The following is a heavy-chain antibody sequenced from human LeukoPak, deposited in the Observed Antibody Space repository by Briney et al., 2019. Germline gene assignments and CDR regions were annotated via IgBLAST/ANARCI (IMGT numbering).Heavy chain of an antibody. D-gene: IGHD3-3*01. Sequence: GGSLRLSCVASGFPFSSYWMTWVRQAPGKGLEWVANIKQDGSKKSYVDSVKGRFTIPRDNAKNSLYLQMNSLRAEDTAVYYCAREYYDFWSGYYTYYYGMDVWGQGTTVTVSS. J-gene: IGHJ6*02. V-gene: IGHV3-7*01. CDR2: IKQDGSKK. CDR1: GFPFSSYW. CDR3: AREYYDFWSGYYTYYYGMDV.